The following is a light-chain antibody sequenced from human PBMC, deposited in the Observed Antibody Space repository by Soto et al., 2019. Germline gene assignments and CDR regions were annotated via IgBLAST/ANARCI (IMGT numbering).Light chain of an antibody. V-gene: IGLV2-23*01. CDR2: GGT. Sequence: QSALTQPASVSGSPGQSITISCTRSSTDFENYNLVSWYQHCPDKAPKLIIYGGTKRPSEISDRFSGSESDTTASLIISGLQPEDEADYYCSSYAGSSARVVFGGGTQLTVL. J-gene: IGLJ2*01. CDR1: STDFENYNL. CDR3: SSYAGSSARVV.